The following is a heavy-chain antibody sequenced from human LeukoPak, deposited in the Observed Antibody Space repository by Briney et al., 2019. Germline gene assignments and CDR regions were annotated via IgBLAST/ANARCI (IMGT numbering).Heavy chain of an antibody. CDR1: GGSISSYY. J-gene: IGHJ5*02. CDR2: INHSGST. CDR3: ARNYYDSSGGFDP. D-gene: IGHD3-22*01. Sequence: PSETLSLTCTVSGGSISSYYWSWIRQPPGKGLEWIGEINHSGSTNYNTSLKSRVTISVDTSKNQFSLMLSSVTAADTAVYYCARNYYDSSGGFDPWGQGTLVTVSS. V-gene: IGHV4-34*01.